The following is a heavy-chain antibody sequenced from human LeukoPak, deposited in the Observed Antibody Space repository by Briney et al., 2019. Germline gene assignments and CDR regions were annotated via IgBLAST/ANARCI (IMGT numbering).Heavy chain of an antibody. V-gene: IGHV4-30-4*01. CDR3: ARDPHDSSGYYYSSNWFDP. Sequence: SETLSLTCTVSGGSISSGDYYWSWIRQPPGKGLEWIGYIYYSGSTYYNPSLKSQVTISVDTSKNQFSLKLSSVTAADTAVYYCARDPHDSSGYYYSSNWFDPWGQGTLVTVSS. J-gene: IGHJ5*02. D-gene: IGHD3-22*01. CDR1: GGSISSGDYY. CDR2: IYYSGST.